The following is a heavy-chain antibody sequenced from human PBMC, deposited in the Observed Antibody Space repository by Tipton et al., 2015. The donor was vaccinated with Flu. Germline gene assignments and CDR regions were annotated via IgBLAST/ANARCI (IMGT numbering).Heavy chain of an antibody. D-gene: IGHD4-17*01. CDR3: ASRRGGDYPYFDY. CDR1: GFSVSSDY. Sequence: GSLRLSCAASGFSVSSDYMSWVRQAPGKGLEWVSAIYSGGSTYYADSVKGRFTISRDNSKLYLQMNSLRAEDTAVYYCASRRGGDYPYFDYWGQGTLVTVSS. J-gene: IGHJ4*02. V-gene: IGHV3-53*01. CDR2: IYSGGST.